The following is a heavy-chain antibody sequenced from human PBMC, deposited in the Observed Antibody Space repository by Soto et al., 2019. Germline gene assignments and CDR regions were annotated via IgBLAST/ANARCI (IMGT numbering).Heavy chain of an antibody. V-gene: IGHV3-49*03. CDR3: TRGSSSWPLPSYYYYGMDV. CDR1: GFTFGDYA. D-gene: IGHD6-13*01. J-gene: IGHJ6*02. Sequence: PGGSLRLSCTASGFTFGDYAMSWFRQAPGKGLEWVGFIRSKAYGGITEYAASVKGRFTISRDDSKSIAYLQMNSLKTEDTAVYYCTRGSSSWPLPSYYYYGMDVWGQGTTVTVSS. CDR2: IRSKAYGGIT.